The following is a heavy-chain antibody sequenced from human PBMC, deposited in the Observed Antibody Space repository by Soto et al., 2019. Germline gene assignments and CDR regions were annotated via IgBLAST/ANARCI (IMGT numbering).Heavy chain of an antibody. CDR1: GFTFTSYG. CDR3: ARGVTSGSFPPFDL. V-gene: IGHV1-18*01. J-gene: IGHJ4*02. Sequence: ASVKVSCKASGFTFTSYGISWVRQAPGQGLEWMGWISAYNGNTNYAQKLQGRVTMTTDTSTTTAYMELRSLRSDDTAVYYCARGVTSGSFPPFDLWGQGTLVTVSS. D-gene: IGHD1-26*01. CDR2: ISAYNGNT.